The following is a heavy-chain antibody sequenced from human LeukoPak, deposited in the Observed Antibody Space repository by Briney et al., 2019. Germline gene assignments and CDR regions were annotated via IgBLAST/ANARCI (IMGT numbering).Heavy chain of an antibody. V-gene: IGHV3-74*01. CDR2: INSDGSST. CDR3: ARGTNYYDSTGMSD. CDR1: GFTFTSYW. J-gene: IGHJ4*02. D-gene: IGHD3-22*01. Sequence: GGSLRLSCAASGFTFTSYWMHWVRQAPGRGLVWVSRINSDGSSTNYADSVKGRFTISRDNAKNTLYLQVNSLRAEDTAVYFCARGTNYYDSTGMSDWGQGTLVTVSS.